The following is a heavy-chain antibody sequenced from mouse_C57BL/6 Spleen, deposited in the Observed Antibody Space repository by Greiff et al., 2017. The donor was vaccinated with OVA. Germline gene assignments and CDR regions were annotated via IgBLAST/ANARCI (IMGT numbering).Heavy chain of an antibody. CDR3: AIGSNYEDLAY. CDR2: IHPSDSDT. Sequence: QVQLKQPGAELVKPGASVKVSCKASGYTFTSYWMHWVKQRPGQGLEWIGRIHPSDSDTNYNQKFKGKATLTVDKSSSTAYMQLSSLTSEDSAVYYCAIGSNYEDLAYWGQGTLVTVSA. CDR1: GYTFTSYW. D-gene: IGHD2-5*01. V-gene: IGHV1-74*01. J-gene: IGHJ3*01.